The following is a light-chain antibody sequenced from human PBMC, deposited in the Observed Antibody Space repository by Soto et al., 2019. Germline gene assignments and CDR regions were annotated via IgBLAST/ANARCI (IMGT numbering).Light chain of an antibody. CDR3: CSYAGGNSLV. CDR2: EVS. CDR1: SSDIGAYKY. J-gene: IGLJ3*02. V-gene: IGLV2-8*01. Sequence: QSALTQPPSASGSPGQSVTISCTGTSSDIGAYKYVSWYQQQPGNAPKLIINEVSKRPSGVPDRFAGSKSGNTASLTVSGLRAEDEADYYCCSYAGGNSLVFGGGTKLTVL.